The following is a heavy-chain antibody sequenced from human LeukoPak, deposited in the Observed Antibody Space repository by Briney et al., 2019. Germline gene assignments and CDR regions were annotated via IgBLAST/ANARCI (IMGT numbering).Heavy chain of an antibody. CDR3: AKDSDFWSGYYTGLFDY. CDR2: ISGSGGST. Sequence: QAGGSLRLSCAASGFTFSSYAMSWVRQAPGKGLEWVSAISGSGGSTYYADSVKGRFTISRDNSKNTLYLQMNSLRAEDTAVYYCAKDSDFWSGYYTGLFDYWGQGTLVTVSS. V-gene: IGHV3-23*01. CDR1: GFTFSSYA. D-gene: IGHD3-3*01. J-gene: IGHJ4*02.